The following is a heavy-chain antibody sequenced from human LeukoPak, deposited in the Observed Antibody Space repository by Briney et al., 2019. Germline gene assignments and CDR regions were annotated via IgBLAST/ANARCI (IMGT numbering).Heavy chain of an antibody. CDR2: INNDGGDT. CDR1: GFTFSSYW. D-gene: IGHD2-15*01. V-gene: IGHV3-74*01. J-gene: IGHJ3*02. Sequence: QRWGSLRLSCAASGFTFSSYWMHWVRQAPGKGLVWVSRINNDGGDTIYADSVKGRFTISRDNAKNSLYLQMNSLRAEDTAVYYCARDALSYCSGGSCYPSSTVTAGGAFDIWGQGTMVTVSS. CDR3: ARDALSYCSGGSCYPSSTVTAGGAFDI.